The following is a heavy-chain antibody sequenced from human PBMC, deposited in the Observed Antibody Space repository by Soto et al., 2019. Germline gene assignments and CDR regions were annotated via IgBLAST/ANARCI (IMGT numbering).Heavy chain of an antibody. CDR3: AREDYGDYYYGMDV. D-gene: IGHD4-17*01. CDR1: GGTFSSYA. Sequence: GASVKVSCKASGGTFSSYAINWVRQAPGQGLEWMGGIIPIFGTANYAQKFQGRVTITADESTSTAYMELSSLRSEDTAVYYCAREDYGDYYYGMDVWGQGTTVTVSS. V-gene: IGHV1-69*13. CDR2: IIPIFGTA. J-gene: IGHJ6*02.